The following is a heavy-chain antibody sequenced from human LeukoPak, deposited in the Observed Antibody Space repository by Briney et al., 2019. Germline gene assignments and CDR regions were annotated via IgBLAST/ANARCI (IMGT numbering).Heavy chain of an antibody. V-gene: IGHV4-38-2*01. CDR2: INHSGST. CDR1: GYSISSGYY. J-gene: IGHJ4*02. CDR3: ARAGMGAILFDY. Sequence: PSETLSLTCAVSGYSISSGYYWGWIRQPPGKGLEWIGEINHSGSTNYNPSLKSRVTISVDTSKNQFSLKLSSVTAADTAVYYCARAGMGAILFDYWGQGTLVTVSS. D-gene: IGHD1-26*01.